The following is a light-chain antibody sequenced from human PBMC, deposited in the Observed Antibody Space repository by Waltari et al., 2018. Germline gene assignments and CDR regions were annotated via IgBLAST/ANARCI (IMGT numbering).Light chain of an antibody. CDR3: MQALQTPT. V-gene: IGKV2-28*01. CDR1: QSLLYTNGYNY. CDR2: LGS. Sequence: IVMTMSRLSLPVTLGERACSCCTSSQSLLYTNGYNYLAWYLQKPGQSPQLLIYLGSNRASGVPDRFSGSGSGTNFTLKISRVEAEDVGIYYCMQALQTPTFGGGTKVEI. J-gene: IGKJ4*01.